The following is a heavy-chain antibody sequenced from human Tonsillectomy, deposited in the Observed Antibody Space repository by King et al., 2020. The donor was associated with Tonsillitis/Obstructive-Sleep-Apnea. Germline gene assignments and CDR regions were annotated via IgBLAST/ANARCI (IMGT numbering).Heavy chain of an antibody. V-gene: IGHV4-34*01. CDR2: INHSGST. Sequence: VQLQQWGAGLLKPLETLSLTCAVYGGSFSGYYWSWIRQPPGKGLEWIGEINHSGSTNYSPSLKSRVTISVDTSKNQFSLKLSSVTAADTAVYYCASPAAAGYGYYDMDVWGQGTTVTVSS. J-gene: IGHJ6*02. CDR3: ASPAAAGYGYYDMDV. D-gene: IGHD6-13*01. CDR1: GGSFSGYY.